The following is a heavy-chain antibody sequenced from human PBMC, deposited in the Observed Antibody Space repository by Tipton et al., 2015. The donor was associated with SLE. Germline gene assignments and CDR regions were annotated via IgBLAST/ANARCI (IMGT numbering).Heavy chain of an antibody. Sequence: LRLSCSVSSYSIYNGFYWGWIRQSPGKGLEWIGSIYRSGTAYYNPSLKSRVTISVDTSKNQFSLKLSSVTAADTAVYYCARDKKAPSYYYYYMDVWGKGTTVTVSS. CDR3: ARDKKAPSYYYYYMDV. V-gene: IGHV4-38-2*02. CDR2: IYRSGTA. CDR1: SYSIYNGFY. J-gene: IGHJ6*03.